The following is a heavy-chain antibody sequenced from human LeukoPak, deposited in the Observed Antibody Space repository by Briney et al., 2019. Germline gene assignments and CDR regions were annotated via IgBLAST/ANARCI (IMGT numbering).Heavy chain of an antibody. J-gene: IGHJ5*02. CDR1: GGSFSGYY. V-gene: IGHV4-34*01. CDR2: INHSGST. D-gene: IGHD3-10*01. Sequence: SETLSLTCAVYGGSFSGYYWSWIRQPPGKGLEWIGEINHSGSTNYNPSLKSRVTISVDTSKNQFSLKLSSVTAADTAVYYCARGPKNYYGSGSYHWFDPWGQGTLVTVSS. CDR3: ARGPKNYYGSGSYHWFDP.